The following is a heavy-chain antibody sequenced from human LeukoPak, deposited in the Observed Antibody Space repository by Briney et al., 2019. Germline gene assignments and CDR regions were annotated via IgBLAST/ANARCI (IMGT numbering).Heavy chain of an antibody. CDR2: ISGSGDNT. D-gene: IGHD1-26*01. CDR3: AKMKGHPLPKYYMDV. Sequence: GGSLRLSCAASGFTFSGFAMSWVRRPPGKGLEWVSGISGSGDNTLYADSVKGRFTISRDNSKNTLYLETNSLRAEDTAIYYCAKMKGHPLPKYYMDVWGQGTTVTVSS. J-gene: IGHJ6*01. CDR1: GFTFSGFA. V-gene: IGHV3-23*01.